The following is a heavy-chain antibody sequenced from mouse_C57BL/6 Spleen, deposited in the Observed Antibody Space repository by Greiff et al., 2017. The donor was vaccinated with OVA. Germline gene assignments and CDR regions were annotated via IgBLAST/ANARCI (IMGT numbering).Heavy chain of an antibody. J-gene: IGHJ3*01. CDR2: IYPGSGST. D-gene: IGHD1-1*01. CDR3: GREGVLRGRCAY. V-gene: IGHV1-55*01. CDR1: GYTFTSYW. Sequence: QVQLQQPGAELVKPGASVKMSCKASGYTFTSYWITWVKQRPGQGLEWIGDIYPGSGSTNYNEKFKSKATLTVDTSSSTAYMQLSSLTSEDSAVYYCGREGVLRGRCAYWGQGTLVTVSA.